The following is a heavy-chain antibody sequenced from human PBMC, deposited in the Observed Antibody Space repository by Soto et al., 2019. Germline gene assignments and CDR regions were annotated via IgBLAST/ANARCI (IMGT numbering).Heavy chain of an antibody. Sequence: QVQLQESGPGLVKPSETLSLTCTVSGGSISSYYWSWIRQPPGKGLEWIGYIYYSGSTNYNPSLKSRETRSVDTSKNQFSLKLSSVTAADTAVYYCARSVVWFGEPTYYYDYMDVWGKGTTVTVSS. CDR2: IYYSGST. V-gene: IGHV4-59*01. CDR1: GGSISSYY. CDR3: ARSVVWFGEPTYYYDYMDV. J-gene: IGHJ6*03. D-gene: IGHD3-10*01.